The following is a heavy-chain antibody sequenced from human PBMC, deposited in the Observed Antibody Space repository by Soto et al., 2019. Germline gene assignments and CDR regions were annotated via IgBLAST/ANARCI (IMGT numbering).Heavy chain of an antibody. CDR1: GVSISSGNW. CDR3: ARLVYDTRLNYIYFDF. Sequence: ASETLSLTCAVSGVSISSGNWWTWGRQSPQRGLEYIGEIFHDGTANYYPSFERRVAISVDTSKNQFSLKLTSVTAADTAIYFCARLVYDTRLNYIYFDFWGQGTLVTVSS. J-gene: IGHJ4*02. D-gene: IGHD3-10*01. CDR2: IFHDGTA. V-gene: IGHV4-4*02.